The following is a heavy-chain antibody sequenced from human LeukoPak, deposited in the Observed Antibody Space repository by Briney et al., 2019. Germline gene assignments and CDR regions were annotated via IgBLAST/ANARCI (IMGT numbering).Heavy chain of an antibody. D-gene: IGHD1-26*01. Sequence: GGSLRLSCAASGFTFSSYAMNWVRQAPGKGLEWVSGTSGSGGSTFYADFVKGRFTISRDNSKNTVYLQMKSLRADDTAVYYCAKVSGSPDWGQGTLVTVSS. CDR1: GFTFSSYA. V-gene: IGHV3-23*01. J-gene: IGHJ4*02. CDR2: TSGSGGST. CDR3: AKVSGSPD.